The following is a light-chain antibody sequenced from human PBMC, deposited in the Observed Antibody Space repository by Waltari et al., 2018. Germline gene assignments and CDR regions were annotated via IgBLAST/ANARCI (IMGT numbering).Light chain of an antibody. V-gene: IGKV3-15*01. CDR2: GAS. CDR3: QQYNNWHLFT. Sequence: EIVMTQSPATLSVSPGERATLSCRASQSVSSNLAWYQQKPGQAPRLLSYGASTRATGIPARFSGSGSGTEFTLTISSLQSEDFAVYYCQQYNNWHLFTFGPGTKVDIK. J-gene: IGKJ3*01. CDR1: QSVSSN.